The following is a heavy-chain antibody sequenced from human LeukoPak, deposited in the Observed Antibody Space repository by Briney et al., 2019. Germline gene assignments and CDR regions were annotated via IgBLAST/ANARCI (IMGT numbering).Heavy chain of an antibody. Sequence: ASVKVSCKASGYTFTYYYIHRVRQAPGQGLEWMGIINPVGGTTSYARKFQGRVTMTRDTSTSTVYMQLSSLRSEDTAVYFCARKASTGTTAYYFDYWGQGTLVTVSS. CDR1: GYTFTYYY. CDR2: INPVGGTT. CDR3: ARKASTGTTAYYFDY. J-gene: IGHJ4*02. V-gene: IGHV1-46*01. D-gene: IGHD1-1*01.